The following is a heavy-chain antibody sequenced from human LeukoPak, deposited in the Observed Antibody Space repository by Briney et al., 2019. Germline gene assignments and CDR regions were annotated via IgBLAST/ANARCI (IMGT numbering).Heavy chain of an antibody. J-gene: IGHJ4*02. CDR3: ARILYDSGDHCIDY. CDR1: GESINSLSYY. V-gene: IGHV4-39*01. Sequence: SETLSLTCSVSGESINSLSYYWGWIRQPPGKGLERIGNIYYSGSTFYNASLESRLTMSVDTSKNQFSLRLRSVTAADTAVYFCARILYDSGDHCIDYWGQGTLVTVSS. CDR2: IYYSGST. D-gene: IGHD4-17*01.